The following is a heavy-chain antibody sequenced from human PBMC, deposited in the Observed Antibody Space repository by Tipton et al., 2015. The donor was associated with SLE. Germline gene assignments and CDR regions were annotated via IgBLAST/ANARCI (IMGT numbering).Heavy chain of an antibody. V-gene: IGHV4-31*03. Sequence: TLSLTCTVSSGSVSSGAYYWSWIRQHPGKGLEWIGYVFSSGTTYYNPSLKSRVSISVDTSKNQFFLNLHSVTAADTAVYYCARGGASVLIRNCYFDYWGQGSLVTVSS. CDR2: VFSSGTT. CDR3: ARGGASVLIRNCYFDY. CDR1: SGSVSSGAYY. D-gene: IGHD2-8*01. J-gene: IGHJ4*01.